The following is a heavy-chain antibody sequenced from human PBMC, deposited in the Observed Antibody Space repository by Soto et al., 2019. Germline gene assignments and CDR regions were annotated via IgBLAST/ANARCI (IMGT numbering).Heavy chain of an antibody. V-gene: IGHV3-7*05. CDR3: ARGLYYDFWSGYYYYGMDV. CDR2: IKQDGSEK. CDR1: GFTFSSYW. D-gene: IGHD3-3*01. J-gene: IGHJ6*02. Sequence: GGSLRLSCAASGFTFSSYWMSWVRQAPGKGLEWVANIKQDGSEKYYVDSVKGRFTISRDNAKNSLYLQMNSLRAEDTAVYYCARGLYYDFWSGYYYYGMDVWGQGTTVTVSS.